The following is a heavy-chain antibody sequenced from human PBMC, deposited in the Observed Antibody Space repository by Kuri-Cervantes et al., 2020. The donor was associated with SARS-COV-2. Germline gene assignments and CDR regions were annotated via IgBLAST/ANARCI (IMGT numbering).Heavy chain of an antibody. CDR2: IYYSGST. J-gene: IGHJ4*02. Sequence: SETLSLTCTVSGGSISSSSYYWGWIRQPPGKGLEWIGYIYYSGSTNYNPSLESRVNISVDTSKNQFSLKLSSVTAADTAVYYCARELDYWGQGTLVTVSS. CDR1: GGSISSSSYY. V-gene: IGHV4-61*01. CDR3: ARELDY.